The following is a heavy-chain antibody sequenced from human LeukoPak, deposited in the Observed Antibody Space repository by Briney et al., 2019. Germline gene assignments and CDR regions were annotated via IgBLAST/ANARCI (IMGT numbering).Heavy chain of an antibody. V-gene: IGHV4-34*01. CDR1: GGSISSYY. D-gene: IGHD3-3*01. Sequence: KASETLSLTCTVSGGSISSYYWSWIRQPPVKGLEWIGEINHSGSTNYNPSLKSRVTISVDTSKNQFSLKLSSVTAADTAVYYCAKRTYYDFWCGYQYGMDVWGQGTTVTVSS. CDR2: INHSGST. CDR3: AKRTYYDFWCGYQYGMDV. J-gene: IGHJ6*02.